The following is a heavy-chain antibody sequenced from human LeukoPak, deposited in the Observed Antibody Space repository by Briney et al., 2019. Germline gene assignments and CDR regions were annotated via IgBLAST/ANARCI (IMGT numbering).Heavy chain of an antibody. CDR2: ISISGGST. Sequence: PGESLRLSCAASGISISSYAMSWVRQAPGKGLEWVSGISISGGSTSYADSVKGRFTISRDNPRNTLYMETNSLRADDTAIYYCARADRLDGGPYLIGPWGQGTLVTVSS. CDR1: GISISSYA. V-gene: IGHV3-23*01. D-gene: IGHD2-21*01. J-gene: IGHJ5*02. CDR3: ARADRLDGGPYLIGP.